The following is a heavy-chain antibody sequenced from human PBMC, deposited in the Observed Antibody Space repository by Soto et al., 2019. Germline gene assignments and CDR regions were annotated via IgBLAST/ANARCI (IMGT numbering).Heavy chain of an antibody. CDR3: ARDHQYSSGWSFDF. Sequence: QVQLQESGPGLVKPSGTLSLTCAVSGGSINSTDWWNWVRQPPGKGLEWIGEIYHGGNIYYNPSLKGRVTISLDMSKNQFSLTLNSVPAADTAVYYCARDHQYSSGWSFDFWGRGTLVTVSS. D-gene: IGHD6-13*01. V-gene: IGHV4-4*02. CDR2: IYHGGNI. J-gene: IGHJ4*02. CDR1: GGSINSTDW.